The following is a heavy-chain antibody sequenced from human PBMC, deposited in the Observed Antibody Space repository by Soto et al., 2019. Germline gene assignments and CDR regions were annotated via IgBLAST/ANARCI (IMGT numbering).Heavy chain of an antibody. CDR2: ISYDGSNK. CDR1: GFTFSSYA. Sequence: QVQLVESGGGVVQPGRSLRLSCAASGFTFSSYAMHWVRQAPGKGLEWVAVISYDGSNKYYADSVKGRFTISRDNSKNTLYLQMNSLRAEDTAVYYCARDIVLVPAAMPYYYYYYGMDVW. CDR3: ARDIVLVPAAMPYYYYYYGMDV. D-gene: IGHD2-2*01. J-gene: IGHJ6*01. V-gene: IGHV3-30-3*01.